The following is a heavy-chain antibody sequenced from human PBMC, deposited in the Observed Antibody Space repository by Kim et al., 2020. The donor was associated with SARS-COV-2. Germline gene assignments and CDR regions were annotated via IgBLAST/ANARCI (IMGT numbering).Heavy chain of an antibody. J-gene: IGHJ6*02. CDR3: ARDNNVAAAGTYGMDV. D-gene: IGHD6-13*01. V-gene: IGHV4-31*03. CDR2: IYYSGST. CDR1: GGSISSGGYY. Sequence: SETLSLTCTVSGGSISSGGYYWSWIRQHPGKGLEWIGYIYYSGSTYYNPSLKSRVTISVDTSKNQFSLKLSSVTAADTAVYYCARDNNVAAAGTYGMDVWGQGTTVTVSS.